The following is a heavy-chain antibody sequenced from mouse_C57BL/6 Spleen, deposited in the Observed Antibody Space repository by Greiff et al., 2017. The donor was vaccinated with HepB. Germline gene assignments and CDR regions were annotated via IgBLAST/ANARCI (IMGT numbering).Heavy chain of an antibody. CDR3: ARATYDYDEGAWFAY. CDR2: IYPRDGST. D-gene: IGHD2-4*01. V-gene: IGHV1-78*01. J-gene: IGHJ3*01. Sequence: QVQLQQSDAELVKPGASVKISCKVSGYTFTDHTIHWMKQRPEQGLEWIGYIYPRDGSTKYTEKFKGKATLTADKASSTAYMQLNSLTSEDSAVYFCARATYDYDEGAWFAYWGQGTLVTVSA. CDR1: GYTFTDHT.